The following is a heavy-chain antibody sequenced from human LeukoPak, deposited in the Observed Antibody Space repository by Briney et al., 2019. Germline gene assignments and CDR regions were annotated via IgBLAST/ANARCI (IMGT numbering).Heavy chain of an antibody. CDR2: IKPDGSEK. J-gene: IGHJ4*02. V-gene: IGHV3-7*01. D-gene: IGHD5-12*01. CDR1: GFSFSSHW. Sequence: GGSLSLSCAASGFSFSSHWMTWVRQAPGKGPEWVANIKPDGSEKYYVDSVKGRFTISRDNAKNSLYLQMNSLRAEDTAVYYCARDLHRSQYNAHEGHWGQGTLVTVSS. CDR3: ARDLHRSQYNAHEGH.